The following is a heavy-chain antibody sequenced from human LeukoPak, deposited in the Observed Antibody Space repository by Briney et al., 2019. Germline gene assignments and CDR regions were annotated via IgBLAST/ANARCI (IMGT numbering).Heavy chain of an antibody. J-gene: IGHJ5*02. V-gene: IGHV1-18*01. CDR3: ARDQRYCSGGSCYPGWFDP. D-gene: IGHD2-15*01. CDR2: ISAYNGHT. Sequence: ASVKVSCKASGYTFTRYGISWVRQAPGQRLEWMGWISAYNGHTNYTQKLQGRVTMTTDTSTSTAYLELRSLRSDDTAVYYCARDQRYCSGGSCYPGWFDPWGQGTLVTVSS. CDR1: GYTFTRYG.